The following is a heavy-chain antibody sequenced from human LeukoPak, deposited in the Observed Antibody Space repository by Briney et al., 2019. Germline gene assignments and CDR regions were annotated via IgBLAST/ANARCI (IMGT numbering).Heavy chain of an antibody. V-gene: IGHV1-69*13. Sequence: GASVKVSCKASGYTFTSYGISWVRQAPGQGLEWMGGIIPIFGTANYAQKFQGRVTITADESTSTAYMELSSLRSEDTAVYYCARAGRLTYCSGGSCYDFDYWGQGTLVTVSS. CDR1: GYTFTSYG. CDR2: IIPIFGTA. J-gene: IGHJ4*02. D-gene: IGHD2-15*01. CDR3: ARAGRLTYCSGGSCYDFDY.